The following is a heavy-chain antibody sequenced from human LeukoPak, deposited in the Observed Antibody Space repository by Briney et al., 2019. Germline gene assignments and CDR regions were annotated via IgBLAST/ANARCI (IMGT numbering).Heavy chain of an antibody. D-gene: IGHD1-26*01. CDR2: ISWNSGSI. CDR3: ASTNYRGGSTGYNWFDP. Sequence: GGSLRLSCAVSGFSFTNYWMHWVRQAPGKGLEWVSGISWNSGSIGYADSVKGRFTISRDNSKNMLYLQMNSLRGEDTAVYYCASTNYRGGSTGYNWFDPWGQGTLVTVSS. J-gene: IGHJ5*02. CDR1: GFSFTNYW. V-gene: IGHV3-9*01.